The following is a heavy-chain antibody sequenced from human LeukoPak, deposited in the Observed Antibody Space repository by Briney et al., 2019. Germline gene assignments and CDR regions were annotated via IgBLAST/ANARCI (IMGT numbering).Heavy chain of an antibody. D-gene: IGHD5-18*01. Sequence: GGSLRLSCAASGFTFSSYWMSWVRQAPGKGLAWVANIKQDGSEKYYVDSVKGRFTISRDNDKNSLYLQMNSLRAEDTAVYYCARDRTTYRYGDLGYWGQGTLVTVSS. CDR1: GFTFSSYW. J-gene: IGHJ4*02. CDR2: IKQDGSEK. CDR3: ARDRTTYRYGDLGY. V-gene: IGHV3-7*01.